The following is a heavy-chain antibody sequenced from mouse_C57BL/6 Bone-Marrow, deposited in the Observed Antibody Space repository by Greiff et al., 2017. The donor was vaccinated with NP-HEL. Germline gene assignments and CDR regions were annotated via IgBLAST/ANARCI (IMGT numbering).Heavy chain of an antibody. CDR1: GYTFTDYY. V-gene: IGHV1-26*01. CDR2: INPNNGGT. J-gene: IGHJ4*01. Sequence: EVQLQQSGPELVKPGASVKISCKASGYTFTDYYMNWVKQSHGKSLEWIGDINPNNGGTSYNQKFKGKATLTVDKSSSTAYMELRSLTSEDSAVYYCARVYDGERDYWGQGTSVTVSS. CDR3: ARVYDGERDY. D-gene: IGHD2-3*01.